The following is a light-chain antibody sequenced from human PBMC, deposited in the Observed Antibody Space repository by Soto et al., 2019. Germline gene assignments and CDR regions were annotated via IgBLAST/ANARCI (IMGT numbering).Light chain of an antibody. CDR2: EVS. Sequence: QSVLTQPASVSGSPGQSFTISCTGTSXDVGGYDYVSWYQQHPGKAPKVMIYEVSHRPSGVSDRFSGSKSGNTASLTISGRQAEDLSVYYCDSYPSSITHGFGSGTKVTVL. CDR1: SXDVGGYDY. CDR3: DSYPSSITHG. J-gene: IGLJ1*01. V-gene: IGLV2-14*01.